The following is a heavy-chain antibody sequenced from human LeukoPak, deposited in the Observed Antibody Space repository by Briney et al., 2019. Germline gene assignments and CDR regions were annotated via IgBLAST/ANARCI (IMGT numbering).Heavy chain of an antibody. J-gene: IGHJ6*03. Sequence: SETLSLTCTVSGGSISSYYWSWIRQPPGKGLEWIGYIYYSGSTNYNPSLKSRVTISVDTSKNQFSLKLSSVTAADTAVYYCARLVTSSWYLYYYYMDVWGKGTTVTISS. D-gene: IGHD6-13*01. CDR1: GGSISSYY. CDR3: ARLVTSSWYLYYYYMDV. CDR2: IYYSGST. V-gene: IGHV4-59*12.